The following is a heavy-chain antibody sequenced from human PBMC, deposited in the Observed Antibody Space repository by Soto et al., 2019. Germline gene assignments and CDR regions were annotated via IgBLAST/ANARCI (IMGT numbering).Heavy chain of an antibody. CDR2: ISSSSSYI. CDR1: GFTFSSYS. V-gene: IGHV3-21*04. Sequence: GGSLRLSCAASGFTFSSYSMNWVRQAPGEGLEWVSSISSSSSYIYYADSMKGRFTISRDNSKNTLYLQINSLRAEDTAVYYCANPIPKTGTTFGFWGQGTLVTVSS. D-gene: IGHD1-1*01. CDR3: ANPIPKTGTTFGF. J-gene: IGHJ4*02.